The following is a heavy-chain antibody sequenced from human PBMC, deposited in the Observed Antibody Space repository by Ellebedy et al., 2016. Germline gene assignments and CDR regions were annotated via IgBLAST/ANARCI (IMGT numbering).Heavy chain of an antibody. CDR1: GGSVSSGSYY. V-gene: IGHV4-61*01. J-gene: IGHJ4*02. CDR3: AGRGVATTDFDY. CDR2: IYYSGST. Sequence: SETLSLXCTVSGGSVSSGSYYWSWFRQPPGKGLEWIGYIYYSGSTNYNPSLKSRVTISVDTSKNQFSLKLSSVTAADTAVYYCAGRGVATTDFDYWGQGTLVTVSS. D-gene: IGHD5-24*01.